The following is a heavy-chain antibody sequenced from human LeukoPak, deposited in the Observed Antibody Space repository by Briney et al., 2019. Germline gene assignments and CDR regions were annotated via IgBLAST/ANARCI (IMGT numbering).Heavy chain of an antibody. CDR1: GGSISSYY. J-gene: IGHJ4*02. Sequence: SETLSLTCTVSGGSISSYYWSWIRQPAGKGLEWIGRIYSSGSTNYNPSLKSRVTMSVDTSKNRFSLKLRSVTAADTAVYYCARSPGDSSGWYPWFDYWGQGTLVTVSS. V-gene: IGHV4-4*07. CDR3: ARSPGDSSGWYPWFDY. CDR2: IYSSGST. D-gene: IGHD6-19*01.